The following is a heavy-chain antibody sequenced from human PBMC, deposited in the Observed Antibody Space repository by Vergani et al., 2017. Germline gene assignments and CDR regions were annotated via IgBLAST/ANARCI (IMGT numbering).Heavy chain of an antibody. CDR2: TWYDGNNK. CDR1: GFTFNQYG. V-gene: IGHV3-33*01. D-gene: IGHD3-16*01. Sequence: QVQLVESGGGVVQPGRSLRLSCAASGFTFNQYGMNWVRQAPGKGLEWVAITWYDGNNKQYADSVKGRFTISRDNSKSTMYLQMNSLRDEDKGVYYCARDLRLIYTRYDPWGQGTLVTVSS. CDR3: ARDLRLIYTRYDP. J-gene: IGHJ5*02.